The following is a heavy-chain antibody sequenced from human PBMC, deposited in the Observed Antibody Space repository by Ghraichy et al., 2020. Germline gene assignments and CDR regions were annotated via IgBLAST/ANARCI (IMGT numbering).Heavy chain of an antibody. CDR2: ISWNSGSI. CDR3: AKDPYDILTGHNWSAFDI. Sequence: GGSLRLSCAASGFTFDDYAMHWVRQAPGKGLEWVLGISWNSGSIGYADSVKGRFTISRDNAKNSLYLQMNSLRAEDTALYYCAKDPYDILTGHNWSAFDIWGQGTMVTVSS. CDR1: GFTFDDYA. D-gene: IGHD3-9*01. J-gene: IGHJ3*02. V-gene: IGHV3-9*01.